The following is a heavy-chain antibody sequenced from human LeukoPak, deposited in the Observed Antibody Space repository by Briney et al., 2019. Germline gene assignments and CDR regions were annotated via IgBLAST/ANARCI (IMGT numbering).Heavy chain of an antibody. D-gene: IGHD3-9*01. J-gene: IGHJ4*02. Sequence: PSETLSLTCTVSGGSISSGGYYMSWVRQAPGKGLEWVSVIYSGGSTYYADSVKGRFTISRDNSKNTLYLQMNSLRAEDTAVYYCARILLRYFGHWGQGTLVTVSS. CDR3: ARILLRYFGH. CDR1: GGSISSGGYY. V-gene: IGHV3-66*01. CDR2: IYSGGST.